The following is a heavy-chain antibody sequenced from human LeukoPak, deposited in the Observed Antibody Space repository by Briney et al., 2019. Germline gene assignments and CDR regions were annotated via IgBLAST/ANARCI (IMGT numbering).Heavy chain of an antibody. V-gene: IGHV3-30-3*01. CDR3: ARDLSERYSTDY. J-gene: IGHJ4*02. CDR2: ISWDGSTK. D-gene: IGHD1-26*01. Sequence: VAFISWDGSTKYYADSVKGRFTISRDNSQNTLDLQMNSLRAEDTAVYYCARDLSERYSTDYWGQGTLVTVSS.